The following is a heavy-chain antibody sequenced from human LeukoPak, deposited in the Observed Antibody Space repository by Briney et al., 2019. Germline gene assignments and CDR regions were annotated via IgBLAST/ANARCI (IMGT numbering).Heavy chain of an antibody. D-gene: IGHD1-1*01. CDR2: INHSGST. CDR3: ASSNWNRPDGDAFDF. V-gene: IGHV4-34*01. J-gene: IGHJ3*01. CDR1: GGSFSAYY. Sequence: PSETLSLTCAVYGGSFSAYYWSWIRQPPGKGLEWIGEINHSGSTNYNPSLKSRVTISVDASKNQFSLKLSSVTAADTAVYYCASSNWNRPDGDAFDFWGQGTMVTVSS.